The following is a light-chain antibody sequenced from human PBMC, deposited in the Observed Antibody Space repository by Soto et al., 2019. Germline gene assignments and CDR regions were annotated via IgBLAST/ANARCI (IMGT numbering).Light chain of an antibody. CDR1: SSDVGNYNL. J-gene: IGLJ1*01. CDR2: EGS. CDR3: CSYAGSGTLYV. Sequence: QSVLTQPASVSGSPGQSITISCTGTSSDVGNYNLVSWYQEHPGKAPKLMIFEGSKRPSGVSNRFSGSKSGNTASLTISGLQAEDEADYYCCSYAGSGTLYVFGTGTKATVL. V-gene: IGLV2-23*01.